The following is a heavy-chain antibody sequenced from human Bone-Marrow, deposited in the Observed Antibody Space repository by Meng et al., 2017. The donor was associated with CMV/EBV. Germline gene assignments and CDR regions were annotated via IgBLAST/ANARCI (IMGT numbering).Heavy chain of an antibody. V-gene: IGHV1-18*01. J-gene: IGHJ5*02. CDR2: ISAYNGNT. CDR1: GYTFTSYG. Sequence: ASVKVSCKASGYTFTSYGISWVRQAPGQGLEWMGWISAYNGNTNYAQKFQGRVTMTRNTSISTAYMELSSLRSEDTAVYYCARGPRTRPPGNWFDPWGQGTLVTFSS. CDR3: ARGPRTRPPGNWFDP.